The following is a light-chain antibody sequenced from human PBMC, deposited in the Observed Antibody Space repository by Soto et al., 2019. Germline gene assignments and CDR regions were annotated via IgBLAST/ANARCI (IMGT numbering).Light chain of an antibody. V-gene: IGLV2-14*01. CDR1: SSDVGAYNY. Sequence: QSALTQPASVSGSPGQSITISCTGTSSDVGAYNYVSWYQQYPGKAPKLMIYGVTNRPSGVSNRFSGSKTGNTASLTISGLQAEDEADYYCNSYTSSGTLGVFGTGTKVTVL. CDR2: GVT. CDR3: NSYTSSGTLGV. J-gene: IGLJ1*01.